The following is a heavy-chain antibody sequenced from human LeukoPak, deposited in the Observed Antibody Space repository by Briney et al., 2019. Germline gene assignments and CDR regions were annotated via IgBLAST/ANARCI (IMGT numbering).Heavy chain of an antibody. Sequence: GGSLRLSCAASGFTFSSYSMNWVRQAPGKGLEWVSSISSSSTYADSVKGRFTISRESAKNSRYLQMNSLRVEDTAVYYCARDYGYEIDYWGQGTLVTVSS. D-gene: IGHD5-24*01. CDR1: GFTFSSYS. J-gene: IGHJ4*02. V-gene: IGHV3-21*01. CDR3: ARDYGYEIDY. CDR2: ISSSST.